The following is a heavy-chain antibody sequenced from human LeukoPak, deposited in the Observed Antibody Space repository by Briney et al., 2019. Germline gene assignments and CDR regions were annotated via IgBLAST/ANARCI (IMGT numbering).Heavy chain of an antibody. D-gene: IGHD2-15*01. Sequence: GASVKVSCKVSGGTFSSYAISWVRQAPGQGLEWMGRIIPILGIANYAQKFQGRVTITADKSTSTAYMELSSLRSEDTAVYYCARAGDCSGGSCPPYYFDYWGQGTLVTVSS. J-gene: IGHJ4*02. CDR2: IIPILGIA. CDR3: ARAGDCSGGSCPPYYFDY. V-gene: IGHV1-69*04. CDR1: GGTFSSYA.